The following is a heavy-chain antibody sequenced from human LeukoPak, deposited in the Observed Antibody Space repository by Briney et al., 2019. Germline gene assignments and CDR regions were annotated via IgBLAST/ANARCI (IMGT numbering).Heavy chain of an antibody. CDR2: INPNSGGT. V-gene: IGHV1-2*02. D-gene: IGHD4-17*01. J-gene: IGHJ6*03. CDR3: AREGNHDYGDYDAQYYMDV. CDR1: GYTFTGCY. Sequence: ASVEVSCKASGYTFTGCYMHWVRQAPGQGLEWMGWINPNSGGTNYAQKFQGRVTMARDTSISTAYMELSRLRSDDTAVYYCAREGNHDYGDYDAQYYMDVWGKGTTVTVSS.